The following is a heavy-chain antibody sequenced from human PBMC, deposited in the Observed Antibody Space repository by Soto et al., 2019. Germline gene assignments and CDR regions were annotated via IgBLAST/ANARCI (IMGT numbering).Heavy chain of an antibody. V-gene: IGHV1-69*01. CDR3: AINAERNAQKFDF. CDR2: IIPLFNAT. CDR1: GDIFKNFD. Sequence: QVQLVQSGSEVKRPGSSVKVSCKTSGDIFKNFDIGWVRQSPGQGLEWMGEIIPLFNATNYAQKFRGRVTVTAVESTRTAYMELTRLTYDDTAVYFCAINAERNAQKFDFWGQGTLVTVSS. J-gene: IGHJ4*02. D-gene: IGHD2-2*01.